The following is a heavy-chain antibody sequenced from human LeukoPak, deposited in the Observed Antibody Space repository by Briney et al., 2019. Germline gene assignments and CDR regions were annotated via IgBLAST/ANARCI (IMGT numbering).Heavy chain of an antibody. Sequence: ASVKVSCKASGGTFSSYAISWVRQAPGQGLEWMGRIIPILGIANYAQKFQGRVTITEDKSTSTAYMELSSLRSEDTAVYYCARVVVATIRNYYYGTDVWGQGTTVTVSS. CDR2: IIPILGIA. CDR1: GGTFSSYA. V-gene: IGHV1-69*04. CDR3: ARVVVATIRNYYYGTDV. D-gene: IGHD5-12*01. J-gene: IGHJ6*02.